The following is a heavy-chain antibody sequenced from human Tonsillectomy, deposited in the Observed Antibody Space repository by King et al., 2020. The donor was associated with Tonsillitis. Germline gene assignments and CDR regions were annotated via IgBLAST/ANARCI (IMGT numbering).Heavy chain of an antibody. Sequence: QLVQSGAEVKKPGASVKVSCKASGYTFTSHYMHWVRQAPGQGLEWMGIINPSGGSTSYAQKFQGRVTMTRDTSTSTVYMELSSLRAEDTAVYYCARDLSGVGNWFDPWGQGTLVTVSS. D-gene: IGHD1-14*01. V-gene: IGHV1-46*01. CDR3: ARDLSGVGNWFDP. CDR2: INPSGGST. J-gene: IGHJ5*02. CDR1: GYTFTSHY.